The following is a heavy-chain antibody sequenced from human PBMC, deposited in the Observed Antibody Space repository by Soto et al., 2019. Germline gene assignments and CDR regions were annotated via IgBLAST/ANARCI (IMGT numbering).Heavy chain of an antibody. V-gene: IGHV4-61*01. J-gene: IGHJ4*02. CDR3: ARRWGRTFDY. D-gene: IGHD7-27*01. CDR1: GGSISSGSYY. Sequence: SETLSLTCTVSGGSISSGSYYWSWIRQPPGKGLEWIGYIYYSGSTNYNPSLKSRVTISVDTSKNQFSLKLSSVTAADTAVYYCARRWGRTFDYWGQGTLVTVSS. CDR2: IYYSGST.